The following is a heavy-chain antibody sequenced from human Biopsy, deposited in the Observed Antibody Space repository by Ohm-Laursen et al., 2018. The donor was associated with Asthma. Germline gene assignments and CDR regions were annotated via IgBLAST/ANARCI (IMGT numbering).Heavy chain of an antibody. V-gene: IGHV3-30*18. CDR2: ISHDGQTQ. J-gene: IGHJ4*01. Sequence: SLRLSCTASGFTFSSYAMSWVRQAPGKGLEWVAVISHDGQTQHYAESVKGRFALSRDNSQNTLYLQMISLRTDDTAVYYCAKRRGYSDFNDFDYWGHGTLVTVSS. CDR3: AKRRGYSDFNDFDY. D-gene: IGHD4-11*01. CDR1: GFTFSSYA.